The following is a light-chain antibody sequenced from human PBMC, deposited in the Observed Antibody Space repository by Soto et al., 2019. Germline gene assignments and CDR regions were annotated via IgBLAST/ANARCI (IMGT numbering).Light chain of an antibody. J-gene: IGKJ1*01. CDR2: DAS. CDR1: QSISSY. CDR3: QQSYRTPWT. Sequence: DIQMTQSPSSLSASVGDRVTITCRASQSISSYLNWYQQKPGKAPKLLIYDASSLQSGVPSRFSGSGSGTDFTLTISSLQPEDFATYCCQQSYRTPWTFGQGTKVEIK. V-gene: IGKV1-39*01.